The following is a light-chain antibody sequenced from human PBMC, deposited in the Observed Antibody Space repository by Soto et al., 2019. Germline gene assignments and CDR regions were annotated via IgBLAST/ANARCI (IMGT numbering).Light chain of an antibody. CDR1: QSVSSSY. J-gene: IGKJ4*01. CDR2: DTS. CDR3: HQHGSSLRELT. V-gene: IGKV3-20*01. Sequence: EIVLTQSPATLSLSPGERATLSCRASQSVSSSYLACYQQKPGQAPRLLIYDTSSRATGITDRFSGSGTGTDFTLTISRLEPEDFAVYYCHQHGSSLRELTFGGGTKVEIK.